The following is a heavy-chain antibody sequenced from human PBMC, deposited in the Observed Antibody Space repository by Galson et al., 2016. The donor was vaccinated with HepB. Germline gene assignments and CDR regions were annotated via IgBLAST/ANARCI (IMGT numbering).Heavy chain of an antibody. CDR2: IKSQSDAATT. V-gene: IGHV3-15*07. D-gene: IGHD4-17*01. CDR1: GFTFINAW. J-gene: IGHJ2*01. Sequence: SLRLSCAASGFTFINAWMNWVRQAPGKGLEWVGRIKSQSDAATTDYAAPVNGRFTISRDDSENTLYPQMSSLQTEDTAVYYCTTSVTTKDYYFDLWGRGTLVTVSS. CDR3: TTSVTTKDYYFDL.